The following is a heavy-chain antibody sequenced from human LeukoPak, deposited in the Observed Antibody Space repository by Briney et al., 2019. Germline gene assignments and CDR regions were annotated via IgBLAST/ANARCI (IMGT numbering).Heavy chain of an antibody. V-gene: IGHV3-66*04. CDR1: GFIASNKY. CDR3: ARRRGGYGEGVRDY. D-gene: IGHD4-17*01. CDR2: IRSDGTT. J-gene: IGHJ4*02. Sequence: GGSLRFSCAASGFIASNKYMSWVRQAPGKGLEWVSTIRSDGTTDYADSVKGRFTISRDDSKNTVDLQMDSLRVEDTAVYSCARRRGGYGEGVRDYWRQRTLVSVSS.